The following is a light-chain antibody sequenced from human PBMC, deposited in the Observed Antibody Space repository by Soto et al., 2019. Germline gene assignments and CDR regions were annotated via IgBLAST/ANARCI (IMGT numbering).Light chain of an antibody. J-gene: IGLJ1*01. CDR3: ASWDDSLNGLYV. V-gene: IGLV1-44*01. CDR2: SDD. Sequence: QSVLTQPPSASGTPGQRVTVSCSGSSSNIGRNTVNWYQQLPGTAPKLLIFSDDQRPSGVPDRFSGSKSGTSASLAISGLQSEDEADYYCASWDDSLNGLYVFXTGTKGTVL. CDR1: SSNIGRNT.